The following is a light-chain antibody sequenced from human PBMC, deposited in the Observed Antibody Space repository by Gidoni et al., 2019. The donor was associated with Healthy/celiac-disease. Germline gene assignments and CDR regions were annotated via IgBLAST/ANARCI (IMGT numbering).Light chain of an antibody. Sequence: DIQMTPSPSTLSASVGDRVTITCLASQSISSWLAWYQQKPGKAPKLLIYKASSLESGVPSRFSGSGSGTEFTLTISSLQTDDFATYYCQQYNSYPYTFGQGTKLEIK. CDR3: QQYNSYPYT. CDR1: QSISSW. CDR2: KAS. J-gene: IGKJ2*01. V-gene: IGKV1-5*03.